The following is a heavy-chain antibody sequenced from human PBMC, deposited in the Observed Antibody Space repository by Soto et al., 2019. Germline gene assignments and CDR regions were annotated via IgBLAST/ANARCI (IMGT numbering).Heavy chain of an antibody. Sequence: SETLSLTCAVSGGSISSGGYSWSWIRQPPGKGLEWIGYIYHSGSTYYNPSLKSRVTISVDTSKNQFSLKLSSVTAADTAVYYCARTGTDNWFDPWGQGTLVTVSS. CDR1: GGSISSGGYS. D-gene: IGHD1-1*01. J-gene: IGHJ5*02. V-gene: IGHV4-30-2*01. CDR3: ARTGTDNWFDP. CDR2: IYHSGST.